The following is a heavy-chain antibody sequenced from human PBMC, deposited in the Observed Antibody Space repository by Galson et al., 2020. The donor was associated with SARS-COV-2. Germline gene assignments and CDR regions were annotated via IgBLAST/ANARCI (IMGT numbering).Heavy chain of an antibody. D-gene: IGHD3-9*01. Sequence: ASETLSLTCTVSGGSISSSSYYWGWIRQPPGKGLEWIGSIYYSGSTYYNPSLKSRVTISVDTSKNQFSLKLSSVTAADTAVYYCARIEVLRYFDWLSKRGPFDYWGQGTPVTVSS. J-gene: IGHJ4*02. CDR2: IYYSGST. V-gene: IGHV4-39*07. CDR1: GGSISSSSYY. CDR3: ARIEVLRYFDWLSKRGPFDY.